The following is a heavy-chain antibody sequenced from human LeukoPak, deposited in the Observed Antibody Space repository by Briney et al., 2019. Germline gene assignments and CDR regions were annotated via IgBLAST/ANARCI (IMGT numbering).Heavy chain of an antibody. V-gene: IGHV1-2*06. Sequence: ASVKVSCKASGGTFSSYAISWVRQAPGQGLEWMGRINPNSGGTNYAQKFRGRVTMTRDTSISTAYMELSRLRSDDTAVYYCARGRFGELLYAYWGQGTLVTVSS. CDR3: ARGRFGELLYAY. D-gene: IGHD3-10*01. CDR2: INPNSGGT. CDR1: GGTFSSYA. J-gene: IGHJ4*02.